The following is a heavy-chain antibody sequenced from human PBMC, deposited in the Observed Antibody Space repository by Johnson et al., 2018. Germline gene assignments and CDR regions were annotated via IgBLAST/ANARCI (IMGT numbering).Heavy chain of an antibody. V-gene: IGHV1-8*01. CDR1: GYTFTSYD. Sequence: QVQLVQSGAEVKKPGASVKVSCKAFGYTFTSYDINWVRQATGQGLEWMGWMNPNIGNAGYAQKFQGRITMTGDASISTAYMELSSLRSDDTAMYYCARRLHYSGSWVDYWGQGTLVTVAS. J-gene: IGHJ4*02. D-gene: IGHD6-6*01. CDR3: ARRLHYSGSWVDY. CDR2: MNPNIGNA.